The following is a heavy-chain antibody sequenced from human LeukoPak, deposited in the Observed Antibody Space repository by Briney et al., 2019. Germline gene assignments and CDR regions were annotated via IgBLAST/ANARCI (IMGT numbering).Heavy chain of an antibody. V-gene: IGHV3-11*06. CDR1: GFTFSDYD. Sequence: GGSLRLSCAASGFTFSDYDMSWIRQAPGKGLEWVSYISSSSYYTNYADSAKGRFTISRDNAKNSVYLQMNSLIAEDTAVDYCAREHRQSEAVFDYWGQGTLVTVSS. CDR2: ISSSSYYT. D-gene: IGHD4-11*01. J-gene: IGHJ4*02. CDR3: AREHRQSEAVFDY.